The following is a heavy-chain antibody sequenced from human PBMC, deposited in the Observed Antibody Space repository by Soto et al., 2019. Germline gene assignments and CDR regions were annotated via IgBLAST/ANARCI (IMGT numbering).Heavy chain of an antibody. CDR2: IYYSGST. CDR1: GGSISSSSYY. Sequence: PSETLSLTCTVSGGSISSSSYYWGWIRQPPGKGLEWIGSIYYSGSTYYNPSLKSRVTISVDTSKNQFSLKLSSVTAADTAVYYCASATVRYFDWLAAINWFDPWGQGTLVTVSS. CDR3: ASATVRYFDWLAAINWFDP. J-gene: IGHJ5*02. V-gene: IGHV4-39*01. D-gene: IGHD3-9*01.